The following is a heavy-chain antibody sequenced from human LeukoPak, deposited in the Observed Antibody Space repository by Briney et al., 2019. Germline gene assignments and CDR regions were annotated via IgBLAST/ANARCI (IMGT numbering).Heavy chain of an antibody. CDR1: GFTFSSYA. J-gene: IGHJ4*02. CDR3: ARDPAVLAVAGIGLYDY. V-gene: IGHV3-23*01. D-gene: IGHD6-19*01. Sequence: GGSLRLSCAASGFTFSSYAMSWVRQAPGKGLEWVSAISGSGGSIYYADSVKGRFTISRDNAKNSLYLQMNSLRAEDTAVYYCARDPAVLAVAGIGLYDYWGQGTLVTVSS. CDR2: ISGSGGSI.